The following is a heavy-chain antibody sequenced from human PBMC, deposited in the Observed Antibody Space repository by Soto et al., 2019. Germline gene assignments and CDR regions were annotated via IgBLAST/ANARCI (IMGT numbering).Heavy chain of an antibody. D-gene: IGHD2-15*01. CDR2: VSGYNGNT. J-gene: IGHJ6*03. CDR1: GYAFTVYG. V-gene: IGHV1-18*01. Sequence: VASVKVSCKASGYAFTVYGISWVRQAPGQGLEWMGWVSGYNGNTNYAQKLQGRVTVTTDTSTGTAYMDLRSLTSDDTAVYYCARGVIVVAPYYYMDVWGKGSKVTVSS. CDR3: ARGVIVVAPYYYMDV.